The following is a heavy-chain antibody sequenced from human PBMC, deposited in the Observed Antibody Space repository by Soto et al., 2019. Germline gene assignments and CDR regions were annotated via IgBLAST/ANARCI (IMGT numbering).Heavy chain of an antibody. D-gene: IGHD6-13*01. Sequence: QITLKESGPTLVKPTQTLTLTCTFSGFSLSTSGVGVGWIRQPPGKALEWLALIYWNDDKRYSPSLKSRLTITQDTSKNQVVLTMTNMDPVDTATYYGAHSTGGIAAAARRYFDYWGQGTLVTVSS. J-gene: IGHJ4*02. CDR3: AHSTGGIAAAARRYFDY. CDR2: IYWNDDK. CDR1: GFSLSTSGVG. V-gene: IGHV2-5*01.